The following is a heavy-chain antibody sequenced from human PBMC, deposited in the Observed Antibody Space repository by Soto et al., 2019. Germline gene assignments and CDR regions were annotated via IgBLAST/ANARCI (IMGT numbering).Heavy chain of an antibody. CDR2: IYYSGST. J-gene: IGHJ4*02. CDR3: AGSFLEGSAVDY. V-gene: IGHV4-31*03. CDR1: GGSISSGGYY. Sequence: QVQLQESGPGLVKPSQTLSLTCTVSGGSISSGGYYWSWIRQHPGKGLEWIGYIYYSGSTYYNPSLMRRVTISVDTSKNQCALKLSSVTAAGTGVYYCAGSFLEGSAVDYWGQGTLVTVSS. D-gene: IGHD3-3*01.